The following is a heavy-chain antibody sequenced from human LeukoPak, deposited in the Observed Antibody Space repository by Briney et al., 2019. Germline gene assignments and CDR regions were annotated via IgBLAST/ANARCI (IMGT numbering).Heavy chain of an antibody. V-gene: IGHV1-2*06. CDR1: GYTFTGYY. CDR3: ARGDGSYSPSDY. Sequence: ASVKVSCKASGYTFTGYYMHWVRQAPGQGLEWMGRINLNSGGTNYAQKFQGRVTMTRDTSISTAYMELSRLRSDDTAVYYCARGDGSYSPSDYWGQGTLVTVSS. J-gene: IGHJ4*02. CDR2: INLNSGGT. D-gene: IGHD1-26*01.